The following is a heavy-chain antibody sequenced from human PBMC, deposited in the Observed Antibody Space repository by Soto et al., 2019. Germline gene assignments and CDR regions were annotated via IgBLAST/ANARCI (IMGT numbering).Heavy chain of an antibody. CDR3: AREGKYCSSTSCYTYRDYYYGMDV. D-gene: IGHD2-2*02. CDR1: GFTVSSNY. J-gene: IGHJ6*02. CDR2: IYSGGST. V-gene: IGHV3-53*01. Sequence: HPGGSLRLSCAASGFTVSSNYMSWVRQAPGKGLEWVSVIYSGGSTYYADSVKGRFTISRDNSKNTLYLQMNSLRAEDTAVYYCAREGKYCSSTSCYTYRDYYYGMDVWGQGTTVTVSS.